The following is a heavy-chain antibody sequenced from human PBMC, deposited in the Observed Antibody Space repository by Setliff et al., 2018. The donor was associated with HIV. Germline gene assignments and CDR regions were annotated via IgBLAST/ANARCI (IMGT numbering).Heavy chain of an antibody. J-gene: IGHJ4*02. D-gene: IGHD6-19*01. Sequence: SETLSLTCTVSGGSISSGSYYWSWIRQPAGKGLEWIGHIYYSGITYYNPSLKSRVIISLDTSKIQFSLKLNSVTAADTGVYYCAAFDSGRDVWGQGTLVTVSS. CDR1: GGSISSGSYY. CDR2: IYYSGIT. CDR3: AAFDSGRDV. V-gene: IGHV4-61*10.